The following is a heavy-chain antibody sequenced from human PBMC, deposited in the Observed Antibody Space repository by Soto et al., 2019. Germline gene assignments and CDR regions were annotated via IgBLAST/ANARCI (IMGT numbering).Heavy chain of an antibody. CDR2: MNPNRGET. V-gene: IGHV1-8*01. D-gene: IGHD2-15*01. CDR1: GYTFTDYD. J-gene: IGHJ5*02. Sequence: QEQLVQSGAEVKKPGASVKVSCKTSGYTFTDYDINWVRQATGQGLEWIGWMNPNRGETGYAQKFQGRVTMTRSTSLSTAYLELSSLRSEDTAVYYCARVAVAARRRWYYWFDPWGQGTLVTVSS. CDR3: ARVAVAARRRWYYWFDP.